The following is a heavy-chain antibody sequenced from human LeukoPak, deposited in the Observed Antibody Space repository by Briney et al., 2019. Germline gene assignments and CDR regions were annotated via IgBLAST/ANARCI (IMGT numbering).Heavy chain of an antibody. CDR3: ARALRLAVNLDY. J-gene: IGHJ4*01. CDR2: IDSEGSST. Sequence: PGGSLRLSCAASGFRFSGYWMHWVRQAPGKRLVWVSHIDSEGSSTNYADSVKGRFTISRDNAKNTLYLQMNSLRAEDTAVYYCARALRLAVNLDYWGQGTLVTVSS. V-gene: IGHV3-74*01. D-gene: IGHD6-19*01. CDR1: GFRFSGYW.